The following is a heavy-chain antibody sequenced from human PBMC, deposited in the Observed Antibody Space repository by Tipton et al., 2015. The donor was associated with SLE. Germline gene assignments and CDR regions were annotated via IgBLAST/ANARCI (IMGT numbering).Heavy chain of an antibody. CDR3: ARVTSGITIFGMGGMDV. J-gene: IGHJ6*02. V-gene: IGHV1-2*02. D-gene: IGHD3-3*01. Sequence: QVQLVQSGAEVKKPGASVRVSCKSSGYTFTAYYMHWVRQAPGQGLEWMGWINPNSGGTNYAQKFQGRVTMTRDTSISTAYMELSRLRSDDTAVYYCARVTSGITIFGMGGMDVWGQGTTVTVSS. CDR1: GYTFTAYY. CDR2: INPNSGGT.